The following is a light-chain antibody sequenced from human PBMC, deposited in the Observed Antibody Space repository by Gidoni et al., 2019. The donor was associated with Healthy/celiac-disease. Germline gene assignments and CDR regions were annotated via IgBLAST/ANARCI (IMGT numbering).Light chain of an antibody. J-gene: IGLJ3*02. CDR3: SSYTSSSTWV. CDR1: SSDVGGYNY. Sequence: QSALTQPASVSGPPGPAITISCTGTSSDVGGYNYVSWYQQHPGKAPKLMICDVSNRPSGVSNRFSGSKSGNTASLTISGLQAEDEADYYCSSYTSSSTWVFGGGTKLTVL. CDR2: DVS. V-gene: IGLV2-14*01.